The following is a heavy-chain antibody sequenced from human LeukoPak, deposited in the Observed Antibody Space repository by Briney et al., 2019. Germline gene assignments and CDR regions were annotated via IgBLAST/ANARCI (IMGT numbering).Heavy chain of an antibody. J-gene: IGHJ5*02. D-gene: IGHD4-17*01. CDR2: INAGNGNT. CDR1: GYTFTSYA. CDR3: ARSGITVTTMDNWWFGDWFDP. Sequence: ASVKVSCKASGYTFTSYAMHWVRQAPGQRLEWMGWINAGNGNTKYSQKFRGRIIVIRDTSASTAYMELSSLRSEDTAVYYCARSGITVTTMDNWWFGDWFDPWGQGTLVTVSS. V-gene: IGHV1-3*01.